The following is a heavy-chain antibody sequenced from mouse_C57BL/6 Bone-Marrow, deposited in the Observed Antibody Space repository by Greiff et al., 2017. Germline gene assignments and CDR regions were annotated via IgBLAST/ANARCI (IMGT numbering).Heavy chain of an antibody. Sequence: EVQLQQSGTVLARPGASVKMSCKTSGYTFTSYWMHWVKQRPGQGLEWIGAIYPGNSDTSYNQKFKGKAKLTAVTSASTAYMELSSLTNEDSAVYYCTREGVPRCYYFDYWGQGTTLTVSS. CDR3: TREGVPRCYYFDY. V-gene: IGHV1-5*01. CDR2: IYPGNSDT. CDR1: GYTFTSYW. J-gene: IGHJ2*01. D-gene: IGHD1-1*01.